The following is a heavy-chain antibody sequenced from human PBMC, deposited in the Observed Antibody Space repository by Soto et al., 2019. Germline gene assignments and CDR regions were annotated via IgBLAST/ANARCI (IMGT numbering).Heavy chain of an antibody. CDR2: IDHDGPT. CDR3: VRDSHGDY. CDR1: GFTFSNYW. Sequence: EVQLVESGGGLVQPGGSLRLSCAGSGFTFSNYWMHWVRQAPGKGLEWVSRIDHDGPTDYADSVRGRFTISRDNAENTLYLQMNSRRPDDTAVYYCVRDSHGDYWGQGTLVTVSS. J-gene: IGHJ4*02. V-gene: IGHV3-74*01.